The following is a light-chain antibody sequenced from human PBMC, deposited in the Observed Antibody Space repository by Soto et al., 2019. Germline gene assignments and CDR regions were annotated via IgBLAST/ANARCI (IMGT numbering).Light chain of an antibody. J-gene: IGKJ1*01. CDR1: ESVFYSSNNKNY. CDR2: WAS. Sequence: DIGMTQSPDSLALSLGERATINCTYSESVFYSSNNKNYLAWYKQKPGQPPKXXFYWASTRESGVPDRFSGSGSGTHFTLTITSLQAEDVEVYYCQQYYSSPPTFGQGTKVDIK. V-gene: IGKV4-1*01. CDR3: QQYYSSPPT.